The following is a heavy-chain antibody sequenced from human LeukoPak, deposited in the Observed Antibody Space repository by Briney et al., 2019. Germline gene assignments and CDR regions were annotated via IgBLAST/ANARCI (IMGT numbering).Heavy chain of an antibody. D-gene: IGHD6-19*01. J-gene: IGHJ6*02. V-gene: IGHV1-18*01. Sequence: ASVKGSCKASGYTFTSYGISWVRQAPGQGLEWMGWISAYNGNTNYAQKLQGRVTMTTDTSTSTAYMELRSLRSDDTAVYYCARDSSDDYYYYGMDVWGQGTTVTVSS. CDR3: ARDSSDDYYYYGMDV. CDR1: GYTFTSYG. CDR2: ISAYNGNT.